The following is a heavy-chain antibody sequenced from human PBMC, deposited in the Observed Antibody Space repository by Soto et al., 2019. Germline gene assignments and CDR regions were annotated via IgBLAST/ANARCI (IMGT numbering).Heavy chain of an antibody. Sequence: EVQLVESGGGLVKPGESLRLSCTASGFTFNYAWMSWVRQAPGKGLEWVARIRTKTDDEATDYAAPVKGRFSVSRDDSKYTVHLQMNSLKTEDTALYYCAKGAPTGTFFDYWGQGILVTVSS. V-gene: IGHV3-15*01. J-gene: IGHJ4*02. CDR2: IRTKTDDEAT. D-gene: IGHD3-10*01. CDR1: GFTFNYAW. CDR3: AKGAPTGTFFDY.